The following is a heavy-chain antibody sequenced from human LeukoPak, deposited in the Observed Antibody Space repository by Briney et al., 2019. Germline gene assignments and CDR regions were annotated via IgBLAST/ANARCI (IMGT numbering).Heavy chain of an antibody. J-gene: IGHJ4*02. CDR2: ISSNGGST. Sequence: GGSLRLSCAASGFTFSSYAMHGVRQAPGKGLEYVSAISSNGGSTYYANSVKGRFTISRDNSKNTLYLQMGSLRAEDMAVYYCASLFHSSGWYGGVFDYWGQGTLVTVSS. CDR3: ASLFHSSGWYGGVFDY. CDR1: GFTFSSYA. V-gene: IGHV3-64*01. D-gene: IGHD6-19*01.